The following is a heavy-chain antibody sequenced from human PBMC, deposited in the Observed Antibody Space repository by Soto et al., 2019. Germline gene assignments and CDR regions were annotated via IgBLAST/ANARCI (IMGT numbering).Heavy chain of an antibody. Sequence: GGSLRLSCAASGFTFSSYGMHWVRQAPGKGLEWVAVIWYDGSNKYYADSVKGRFTISRDNSKNTLYLQMNSLRAEDTAVYYCAKDPYYYDKYYFDYWGQGTLVTVSS. V-gene: IGHV3-33*06. CDR2: IWYDGSNK. J-gene: IGHJ4*02. CDR1: GFTFSSYG. CDR3: AKDPYYYDKYYFDY. D-gene: IGHD3-22*01.